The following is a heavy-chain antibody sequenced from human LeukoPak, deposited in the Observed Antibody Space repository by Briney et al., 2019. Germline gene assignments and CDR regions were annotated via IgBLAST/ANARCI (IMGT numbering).Heavy chain of an antibody. J-gene: IGHJ4*02. V-gene: IGHV3-23*05. CDR1: GFPFSDFS. CDR2: TNSGGTST. D-gene: IGHD3-3*01. CDR3: AKRQVYDFWSGYFPSDY. Sequence: GGSLRLSCATSGFPFSDFSMSWVRQAPGKGLEWISTTNSGGTSTYYADSVKGRFTISRDNYKNTLYLQMNSLRDEETAVYYCAKRQVYDFWSGYFPSDYWGQGTLVTVSS.